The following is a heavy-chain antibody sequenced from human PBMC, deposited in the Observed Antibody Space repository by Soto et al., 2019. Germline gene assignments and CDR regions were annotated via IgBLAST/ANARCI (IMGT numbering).Heavy chain of an antibody. V-gene: IGHV1-69*02. J-gene: IGHJ4*02. Sequence: QVQLVQSGAEVKKPGSSVKVSCKASGGTFSSYTISWVRQAPGQGLEWMGRIIPILGIANYAQKFQGRVKITAHKSTSTAYMELSSLRSEDTAVYYCARTTMIGTLDYWGQGPLVTVSS. CDR3: ARTTMIGTLDY. D-gene: IGHD3-22*01. CDR1: GGTFSSYT. CDR2: IIPILGIA.